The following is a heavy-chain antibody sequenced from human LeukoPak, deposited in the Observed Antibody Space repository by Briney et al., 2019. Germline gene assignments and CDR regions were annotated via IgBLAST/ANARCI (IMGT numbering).Heavy chain of an antibody. V-gene: IGHV3-30-3*01. CDR1: GFTFSSYA. Sequence: GGSLRLSCAASGFTFSSYAMHWVRQAPGKGLEWVAVISYDGSNKYYADSVKGRFTISRDNSKNTLYLQMNSLRAEDTAVYYCARGGFDWLSLYWGQGTLVTVSS. CDR3: ARGGFDWLSLY. D-gene: IGHD3-9*01. J-gene: IGHJ4*02. CDR2: ISYDGSNK.